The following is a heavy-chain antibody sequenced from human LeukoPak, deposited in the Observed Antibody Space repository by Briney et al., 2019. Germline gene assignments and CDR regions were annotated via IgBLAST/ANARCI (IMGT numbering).Heavy chain of an antibody. J-gene: IGHJ6*03. CDR1: GGSFSDYY. V-gene: IGHV4-34*01. CDR2: INHSGSP. CDR3: ARHGFEYLLDTNMHYYYMDV. Sequence: PSETLSLTCAVYGGSFSDYYWTWIRQPPGKGLEWIGEINHSGSPNNNPSLKSRVSISFDTSKNQFSLKLTSVTAADTAVYFCARHGFEYLLDTNMHYYYMDVWGKGTAVTVSS. D-gene: IGHD5/OR15-5a*01.